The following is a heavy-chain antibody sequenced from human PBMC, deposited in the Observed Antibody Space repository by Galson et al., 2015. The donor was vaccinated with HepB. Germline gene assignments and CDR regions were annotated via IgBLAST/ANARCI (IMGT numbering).Heavy chain of an antibody. CDR1: GDTFSDYY. V-gene: IGHV1-2*02. CDR2: INPKSGGT. CDR3: AKGGPQYHWNDLHAFDI. J-gene: IGHJ3*02. Sequence: SVKVSCKATGDTFSDYYIHWVRQAPGQGLEWMGWINPKSGGTKYAQRFQGRVTLTRDTSISTAYMELSRLRSGDTGVYYCAKGGPQYHWNDLHAFDIGGPGTMVTVSS. D-gene: IGHD1-20*01.